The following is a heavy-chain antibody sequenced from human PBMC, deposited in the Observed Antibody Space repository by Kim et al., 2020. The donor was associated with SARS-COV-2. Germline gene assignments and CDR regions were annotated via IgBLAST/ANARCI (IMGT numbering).Heavy chain of an antibody. D-gene: IGHD6-19*01. V-gene: IGHV3-21*01. Sequence: DSVKGRFTRARDTAKNQLYLQMNSLRAADTAVYYCAREGGGSSGWSWFDPWGQGTLVTVSS. CDR3: AREGGGSSGWSWFDP. J-gene: IGHJ5*02.